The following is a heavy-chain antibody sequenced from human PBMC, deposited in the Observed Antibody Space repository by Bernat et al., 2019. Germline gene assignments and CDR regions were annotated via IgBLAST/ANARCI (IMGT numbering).Heavy chain of an antibody. V-gene: IGHV3-30*03. CDR3: ARDSTVGATAQDF. D-gene: IGHD1-26*01. CDR1: GFTFSNYG. J-gene: IGHJ4*02. CDR2: TSYDGNYK. Sequence: QVQLVESGGGVVLPGRSLTLSCATSGFTFSNYGIHWVRQAPGKGLEWVAFTSYDGNYKYYADAVKGRITISRETSNNTVILQMNSPRGEDTAVYFCARDSTVGATAQDFWGQGTLVTISS.